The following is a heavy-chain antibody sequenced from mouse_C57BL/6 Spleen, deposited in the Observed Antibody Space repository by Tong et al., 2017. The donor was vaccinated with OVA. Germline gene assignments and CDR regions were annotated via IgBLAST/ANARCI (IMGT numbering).Heavy chain of an antibody. CDR2: IYPGDGDT. CDR1: GYAFSSSW. Sequence: VQLQESGPELVKPGASVKISCKASGYAFSSSWMNWVKQRPGKGLEWIGRIYPGDGDTKYNGKFKGKATLTADKSSSTAYMQLSSLTSEDSAVYFCAREGGFAYWGQGTLVTVSA. J-gene: IGHJ3*01. V-gene: IGHV1-82*01. CDR3: AREGGFAY.